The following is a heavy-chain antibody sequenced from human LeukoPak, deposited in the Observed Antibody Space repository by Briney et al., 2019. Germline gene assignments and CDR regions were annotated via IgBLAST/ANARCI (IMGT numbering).Heavy chain of an antibody. J-gene: IGHJ4*02. Sequence: SGGSLRLSCAASGFTFDDHGMSWVRQGPGKGLEWVSGINWNGDRTGYADSVKGRFTISRDNAKNSLYLQMNSLRAEDTAVYYCARGGTTFEHWGQGTLVTVSS. CDR3: ARGGTTFEH. V-gene: IGHV3-20*04. D-gene: IGHD1-1*01. CDR1: GFTFDDHG. CDR2: INWNGDRT.